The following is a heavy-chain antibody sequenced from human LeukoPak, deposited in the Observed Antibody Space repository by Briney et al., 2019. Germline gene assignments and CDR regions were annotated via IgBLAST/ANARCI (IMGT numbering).Heavy chain of an antibody. D-gene: IGHD3-10*01. V-gene: IGHV3-23*01. CDR1: GFTFRNHA. Sequence: HPGGSLRISCAASGFTFRNHAMSWVRQAPGKGLEWVSAIGSNGVDTYYADSVKGRFTISRDNSKNTVTLQMNSLRAEDTAVYYCARRYRGSDFIFDYWGQGTLVTVSS. CDR2: IGSNGVDT. CDR3: ARRYRGSDFIFDY. J-gene: IGHJ4*02.